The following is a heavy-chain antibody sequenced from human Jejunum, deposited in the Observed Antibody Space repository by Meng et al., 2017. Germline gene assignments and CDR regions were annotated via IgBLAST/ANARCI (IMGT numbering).Heavy chain of an antibody. CDR3: ASYDLFTGFGFDY. D-gene: IGHD3-9*01. CDR1: GGSISSGDYY. CDR2: IYYSGNT. V-gene: IGHV4-30-4*01. Sequence: QVQLQESGPGLVKPSQTLSLTCTVSGGSISSGDYYWSWIRQPPGKGLEWNGYIYYSGNTYYNPSLKSRVTISVDTPKNQFSLKLSSVTAADTAVYYCASYDLFTGFGFDYWGQGTLVTVSS. J-gene: IGHJ4*02.